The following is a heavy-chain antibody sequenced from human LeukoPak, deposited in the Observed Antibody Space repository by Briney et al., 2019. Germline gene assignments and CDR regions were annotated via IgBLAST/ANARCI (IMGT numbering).Heavy chain of an antibody. V-gene: IGHV3-30*02. CDR1: GFTFNSCG. CDR2: IRYDGNNK. J-gene: IGHJ4*02. D-gene: IGHD6-19*01. Sequence: GGSLRLSCAASGFTFNSCGMHWVRQAPGKGLEWVAFIRYDGNNKYYADSVKGRFTISRDNSKNILYLQMNNLRVDDTAIYYCAKDAQSIGSYFDSWGQGTLVTVSA. CDR3: AKDAQSIGSYFDS.